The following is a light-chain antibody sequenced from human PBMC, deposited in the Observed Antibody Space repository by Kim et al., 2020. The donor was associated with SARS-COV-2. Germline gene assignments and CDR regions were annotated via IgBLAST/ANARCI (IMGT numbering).Light chain of an antibody. J-gene: IGLJ2*01. CDR2: GKN. Sequence: SSELTQDPAVSVALGQTVRITCQGDSLRSYYASWYQQKPGQAPVLVIYGKNNRPSGIPDRFSGPSSGNTASLTITGAQAEDEADYYCKSRDSSGKVVFGGGTQLTVL. CDR1: SLRSYY. CDR3: KSRDSSGKVV. V-gene: IGLV3-19*01.